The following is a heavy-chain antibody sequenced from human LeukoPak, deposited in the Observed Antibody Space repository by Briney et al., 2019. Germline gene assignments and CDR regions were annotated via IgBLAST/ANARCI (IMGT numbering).Heavy chain of an antibody. CDR1: GGSFSGYY. J-gene: IGHJ4*02. Sequence: PSETLSLTCAVYGGSFSGYYWSWIRQPPGKGLEWIGEINHSGSTNYNPSLKSRVTISVDTSKNQFSLKLSSVTAADTAVYYCARVKGDIVVVPAAIRGGTPFDYWGQGILVTVSS. V-gene: IGHV4-34*01. D-gene: IGHD2-2*02. CDR3: ARVKGDIVVVPAAIRGGTPFDY. CDR2: INHSGST.